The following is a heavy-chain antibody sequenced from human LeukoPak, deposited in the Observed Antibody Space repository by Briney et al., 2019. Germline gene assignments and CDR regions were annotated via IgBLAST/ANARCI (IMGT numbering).Heavy chain of an antibody. Sequence: SETLSLTCTIFGDSVSRSDSYWDWIRQPPGKGLEWIGTIYYSGRTYYSPSLKSRVTLSVDMSNNQFSLTLSSVTAADTALYFCARRRYYDSSGFLEWGQGTLVTVSS. CDR3: ARRRYYDSSGFLE. J-gene: IGHJ1*01. V-gene: IGHV4-39*01. D-gene: IGHD3-22*01. CDR1: GDSVSRSDSY. CDR2: IYYSGRT.